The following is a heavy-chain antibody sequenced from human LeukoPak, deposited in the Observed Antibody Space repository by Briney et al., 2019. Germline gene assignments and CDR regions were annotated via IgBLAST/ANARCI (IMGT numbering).Heavy chain of an antibody. Sequence: SETLSLTCTVSGGSISSGSYYWSWIRQSAGKGLEWIGRIYTSGSTNYNPSLKSRVTISVDTSKNQFSLKLSSVTAADTAVYYCAREPWEMYGSGSYYNGDAFDIWGQGTMVTVSS. CDR1: GGSISSGSYY. V-gene: IGHV4-61*02. CDR2: IYTSGST. CDR3: AREPWEMYGSGSYYNGDAFDI. D-gene: IGHD3-10*01. J-gene: IGHJ3*02.